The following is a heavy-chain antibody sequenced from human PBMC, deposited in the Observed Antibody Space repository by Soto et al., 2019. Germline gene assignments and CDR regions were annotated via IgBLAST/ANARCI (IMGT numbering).Heavy chain of an antibody. CDR2: MFPWTSDT. Sequence: PGESLKISCQGSGYTFNSFWIGWVRQMPGEGLEWMGLMFPWTSDTRYSPSFQGHVSISVDRSTGTGYLQWNSLKAADTAMYYCVTTRDGTTCFPHWGQGTPVTVSS. CDR1: GYTFNSFW. D-gene: IGHD1-7*01. V-gene: IGHV5-51*01. J-gene: IGHJ4*02. CDR3: VTTRDGTTCFPH.